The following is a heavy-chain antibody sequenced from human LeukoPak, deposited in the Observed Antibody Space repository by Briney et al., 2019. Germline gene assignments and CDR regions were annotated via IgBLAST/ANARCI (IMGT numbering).Heavy chain of an antibody. D-gene: IGHD3-9*01. CDR1: GYTFTNYY. CDR2: FDPEDGET. J-gene: IGHJ5*02. Sequence: ASVKVSCKASGYTFTNYYIHWVRQAPGKGLEWMGGFDPEDGETIYAQKFQGRVTMTEDTSTDTAYMELSSLRSEDTAVYYCATSNYDILTGYTAYWFDPWGQGTLVTVSS. V-gene: IGHV1-24*01. CDR3: ATSNYDILTGYTAYWFDP.